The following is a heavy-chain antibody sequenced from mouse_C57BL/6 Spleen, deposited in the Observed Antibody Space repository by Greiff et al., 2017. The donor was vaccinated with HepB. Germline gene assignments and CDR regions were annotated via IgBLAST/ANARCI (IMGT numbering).Heavy chain of an antibody. J-gene: IGHJ2*01. CDR2: ISDGGSYT. CDR3: AREEDYDFDY. D-gene: IGHD2-4*01. V-gene: IGHV5-4*01. Sequence: EVKLVESGGGLVKPGGSLKLSCAASGFTFSSYAMSWVRQTPEKRLEWVATISDGGSYTYYPDNVKGRFTISRDNAKNNLYLQMSHLKSEDTAMYYCAREEDYDFDYWGQGTTLTVSS. CDR1: GFTFSSYA.